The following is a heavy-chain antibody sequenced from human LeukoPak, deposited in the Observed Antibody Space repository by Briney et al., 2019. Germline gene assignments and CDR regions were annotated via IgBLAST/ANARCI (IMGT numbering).Heavy chain of an antibody. Sequence: GGSLRLSCAASGFTFRSYAMSWVRQAPGKGLEWVSVISGSGGSTYSADSVKGRFTISRDNSKNTLYVQMNSLRAEDTAVYYCANSPLIRGEYYFDYWGQGTLVTVSS. J-gene: IGHJ4*02. CDR2: ISGSGGST. CDR1: GFTFRSYA. D-gene: IGHD3-3*01. CDR3: ANSPLIRGEYYFDY. V-gene: IGHV3-23*01.